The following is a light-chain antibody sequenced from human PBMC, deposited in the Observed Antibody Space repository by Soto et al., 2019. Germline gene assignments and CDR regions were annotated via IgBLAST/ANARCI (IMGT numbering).Light chain of an antibody. CDR3: QQYDSLPPLFT. V-gene: IGKV1-33*01. CDR2: DAS. Sequence: DIQMTQSPPSLSASVGDRVTITCQASQDIRKYLNWYQQKPGKAPKLLIYDASNLETGVPSRFSVSASGTAFTFTISILQPEDVATYYCQQYDSLPPLFTFGPGTKV. J-gene: IGKJ3*01. CDR1: QDIRKY.